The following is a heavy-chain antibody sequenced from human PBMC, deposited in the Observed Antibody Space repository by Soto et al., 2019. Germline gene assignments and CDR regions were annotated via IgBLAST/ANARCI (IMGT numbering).Heavy chain of an antibody. D-gene: IGHD3-22*01. CDR2: ISSSSDTI. V-gene: IGHV3-48*02. CDR1: GFTLSSYS. CDR3: ARDPFDFFDASGRPWYFDL. J-gene: IGHJ2*01. Sequence: GGSLRLSCAASGFTLSSYSMNWVRQAPGKGLEWVSYISSSSDTIYYADSVKGRFTISRDNARNSLYLVMNSLRDEDTAVYFCARDPFDFFDASGRPWYFDLWGRGTRVTSPQ.